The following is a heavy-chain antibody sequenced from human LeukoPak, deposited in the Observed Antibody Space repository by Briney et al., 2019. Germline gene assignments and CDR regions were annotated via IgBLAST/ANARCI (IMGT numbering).Heavy chain of an antibody. J-gene: IGHJ2*01. D-gene: IGHD7-27*01. CDR1: GFTFSSYG. V-gene: IGHV3-30*03. CDR3: ARELGRFYWYFDL. CDR2: ISYDGSNK. Sequence: GGSLRLSCAASGFTFSSYGMPWVRQAPGKGLEWVAVISYDGSNKYYADSVKGRFTISRDNSKNTLYFQMNSLRAEDTAVYYCARELGRFYWYFDLWGRGTLVTVSS.